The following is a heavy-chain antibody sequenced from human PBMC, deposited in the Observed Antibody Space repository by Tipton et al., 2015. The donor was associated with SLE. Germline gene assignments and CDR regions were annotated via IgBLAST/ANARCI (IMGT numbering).Heavy chain of an antibody. V-gene: IGHV4-39*07. Sequence: TLSLTCTVSGGSISSSSYYWGWIRQPPGKGLEWIGSIYYSGSTYYNPSLKSRVTTSVDTSKNQFSLKLSSVTAADTAVYYCTTVTYYSFWSGYSTFDYWGQGTLVTVSS. CDR2: IYYSGST. J-gene: IGHJ4*02. D-gene: IGHD3-3*01. CDR1: GGSISSSSYY. CDR3: TTVTYYSFWSGYSTFDY.